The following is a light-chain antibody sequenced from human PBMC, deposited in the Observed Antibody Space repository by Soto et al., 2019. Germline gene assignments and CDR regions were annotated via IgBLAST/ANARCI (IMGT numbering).Light chain of an antibody. V-gene: IGLV2-14*01. CDR3: SSYTSSSTLL. J-gene: IGLJ2*01. Sequence: QSVLTQPASVSGSPGQSITMSCTGTSSDVGGYNYVSWYQQHPGKAPKLMIYDVSNWPSGISNRFSGSKSGNTASLTISGLQAEDEADYYCSSYTSSSTLLFGGGTKLTV. CDR2: DVS. CDR1: SSDVGGYNY.